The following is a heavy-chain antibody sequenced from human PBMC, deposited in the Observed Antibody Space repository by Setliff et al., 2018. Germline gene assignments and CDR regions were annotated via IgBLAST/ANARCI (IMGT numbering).Heavy chain of an antibody. D-gene: IGHD6-19*01. V-gene: IGHV3-48*04. J-gene: IGHJ4*02. CDR3: SKGTEAVAGTELDY. CDR1: GFTFSSYR. Sequence: GGSLRLSCAASGFTFSSYRMHWVRRAPGKGLEWISYISYGSTTFYADSVKGRFTISRDNPKSSLYLQMDSLKFEDTAFYYCSKGTEAVAGTELDYWGQGTLVTVSS. CDR2: ISYGSTT.